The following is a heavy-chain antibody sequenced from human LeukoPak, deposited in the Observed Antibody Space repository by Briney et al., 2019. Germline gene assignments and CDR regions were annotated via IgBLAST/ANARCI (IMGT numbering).Heavy chain of an antibody. J-gene: IGHJ4*02. D-gene: IGHD7-27*01. CDR2: IIPIFGTA. V-gene: IGHV1-69*05. CDR3: ARGDGDRNDLFDY. Sequence: SVKVSCKASGGTFSSYAISWVRQAPGQGLEWMGRIIPIFGTANYAQKFQGRVTITTDEFTSTAYMELSSLRSEDTAVYYCARGDGDRNDLFDYWGQGTLVTVSS. CDR1: GGTFSSYA.